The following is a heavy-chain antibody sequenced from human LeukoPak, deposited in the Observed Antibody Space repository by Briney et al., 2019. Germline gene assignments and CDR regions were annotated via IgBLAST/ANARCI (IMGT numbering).Heavy chain of an antibody. Sequence: PSETLSLTCTVSGGSISSSSYYWGWIRQPPGKGLEWIGSIYYSGSTNYNPSLKSRVTISVDTSKNQFSLKLSSVTAADTAVYYCARQDYDILTGYYNGAFDIWGQGTMVTVSS. CDR2: IYYSGST. CDR1: GGSISSSSYY. CDR3: ARQDYDILTGYYNGAFDI. D-gene: IGHD3-9*01. J-gene: IGHJ3*02. V-gene: IGHV4-39*01.